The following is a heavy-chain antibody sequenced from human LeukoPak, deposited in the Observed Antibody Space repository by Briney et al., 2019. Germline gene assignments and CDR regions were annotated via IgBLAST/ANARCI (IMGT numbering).Heavy chain of an antibody. J-gene: IGHJ4*02. CDR1: GGSISSSSYY. V-gene: IGHV4-39*07. D-gene: IGHD3-16*01. Sequence: SETLSLTCTVSGGSISSSSYYWGWIRQPPGKGLEWIGSIYYSGSTYYNPSLKSRVTISVDTSKNQFSLKLSSVTAADTAVYYCARFDVGVDYWGQGTLVTVSS. CDR3: ARFDVGVDY. CDR2: IYYSGST.